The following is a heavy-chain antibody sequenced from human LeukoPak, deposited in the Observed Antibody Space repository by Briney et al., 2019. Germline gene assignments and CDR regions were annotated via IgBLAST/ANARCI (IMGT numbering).Heavy chain of an antibody. CDR2: IKQDGSEK. V-gene: IGHV3-7*01. CDR3: ISEVGKGSH. CDR1: GFTFSSYW. J-gene: IGHJ4*02. Sequence: GGSLRLSCAASGFTFSSYWMSWVRQAPGKGLEWVANIKQDGSEKNYVDSVKGRFTISRDNAKNTLYLQMNSLRAEDAAVYYCISEVGKGSHWGQGTLVTVSS. D-gene: IGHD1-26*01.